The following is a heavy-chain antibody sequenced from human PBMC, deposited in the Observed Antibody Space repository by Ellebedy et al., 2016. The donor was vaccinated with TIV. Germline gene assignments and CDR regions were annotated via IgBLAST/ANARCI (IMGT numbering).Heavy chain of an antibody. V-gene: IGHV3-64D*06. CDR2: IVGNGGST. Sequence: GESLKISCSASGFPLSSYAMHWVRQAPGKGLEYVSAIVGNGGSTYYADSVKGRFTISRDNSKNTLYLQMSSLRPEGTGVYYCVKAWGDWGQGTLVTVSS. J-gene: IGHJ4*02. CDR1: GFPLSSYA. D-gene: IGHD3-16*01. CDR3: VKAWGD.